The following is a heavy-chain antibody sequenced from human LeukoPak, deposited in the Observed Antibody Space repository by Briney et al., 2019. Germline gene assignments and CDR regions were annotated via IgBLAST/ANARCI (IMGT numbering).Heavy chain of an antibody. CDR2: ISGDGATT. Sequence: GGSLRLSCAASGFSFDDNAMYSVRQAPGKGLEWVSLISGDGATTYYADSVKGRFNISRDNSKRSLYLQMNSLRSEDSALYYCAKDNQRGGFQHWGQGTLVTVSS. J-gene: IGHJ1*01. V-gene: IGHV3-43*02. CDR1: GFSFDDNA. CDR3: AKDNQRGGFQH. D-gene: IGHD3-16*01.